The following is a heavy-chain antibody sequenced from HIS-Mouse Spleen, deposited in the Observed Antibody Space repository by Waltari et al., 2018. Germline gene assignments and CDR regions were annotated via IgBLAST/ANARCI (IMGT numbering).Heavy chain of an antibody. CDR1: GRSISSSSYY. V-gene: IGHV4-39*07. CDR2: IYYSGST. Sequence: QLQLQESGPGLVKPSAPLSLTCTVSGRSISSSSYYWGWIRQPPGKGLEWIGSIYYSGSTYYNPSLKSRVTISVDTSKNQFSLKLSSVTAADTAVYYCAREIPYSSSWYDWYFDLWGRGTLVTVSS. D-gene: IGHD6-13*01. J-gene: IGHJ2*01. CDR3: AREIPYSSSWYDWYFDL.